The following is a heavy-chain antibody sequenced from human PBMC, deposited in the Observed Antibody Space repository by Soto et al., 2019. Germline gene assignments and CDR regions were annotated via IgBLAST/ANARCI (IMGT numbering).Heavy chain of an antibody. Sequence: SETLSLTCTVSGGSISSGGYYWSWIRQHPGKGLEWIGYIYYSGSTNYNPSLKSRVTISVDTSKNQFSLNLTTVTAADTALYYFARLRCSGDSCHSKGTLDFWGQGTLVTVSS. V-gene: IGHV4-61*08. CDR3: ARLRCSGDSCHSKGTLDF. CDR2: IYYSGST. J-gene: IGHJ4*02. CDR1: GGSISSGGYY. D-gene: IGHD2-15*01.